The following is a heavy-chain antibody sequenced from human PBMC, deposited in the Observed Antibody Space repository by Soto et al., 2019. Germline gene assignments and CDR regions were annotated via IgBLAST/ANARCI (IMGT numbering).Heavy chain of an antibody. Sequence: GGSLRLSCAASGFTFSSYSMNWVRQAPGKGLEWVSYISSSSSTIYYADSVKGRFTISRDNAKNSLYLQMNSLRAEDTAVYYCASPPKDIVVVPAGAHAFDIWGQGTMVTVSS. D-gene: IGHD2-2*01. CDR1: GFTFSSYS. J-gene: IGHJ3*02. CDR3: ASPPKDIVVVPAGAHAFDI. V-gene: IGHV3-48*01. CDR2: ISSSSSTI.